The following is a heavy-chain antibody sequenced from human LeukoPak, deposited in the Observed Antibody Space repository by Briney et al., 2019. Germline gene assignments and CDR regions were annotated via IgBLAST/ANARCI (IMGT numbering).Heavy chain of an antibody. Sequence: SETLSLTCTVSGGSVSSGSYYWSWIRQPPGKGLEWIGYMFYSGITNYNPSLKSRVTISVDTSKNQISLKLSSVTAADTAVYYCARGRYGDYPPFDYWGQGTLVTVSS. J-gene: IGHJ4*02. D-gene: IGHD4-17*01. CDR3: ARGRYGDYPPFDY. CDR2: MFYSGIT. V-gene: IGHV4-61*01. CDR1: GGSVSSGSYY.